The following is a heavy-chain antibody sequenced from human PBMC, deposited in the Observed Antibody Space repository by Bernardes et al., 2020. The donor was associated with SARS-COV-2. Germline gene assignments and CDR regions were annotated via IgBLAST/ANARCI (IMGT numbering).Heavy chain of an antibody. Sequence: ASVKVSCMASGYTFTGYYMHWVRQAPGQGLEWMGWINPNSGGTNYAQKFQGRVTMTRDTSISTAYMELSRLRSDDTAVYYCARSHFYYYDSSGYFDYWGQGTLVTVSS. CDR2: INPNSGGT. D-gene: IGHD3-22*01. CDR3: ARSHFYYYDSSGYFDY. V-gene: IGHV1-2*02. J-gene: IGHJ4*02. CDR1: GYTFTGYY.